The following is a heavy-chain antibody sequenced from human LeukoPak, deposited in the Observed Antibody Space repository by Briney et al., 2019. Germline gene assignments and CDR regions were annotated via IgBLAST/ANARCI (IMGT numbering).Heavy chain of an antibody. CDR2: ISYDGSNK. V-gene: IGHV3-30*18. J-gene: IGHJ4*02. CDR1: GLTFSSYG. D-gene: IGHD2-2*01. Sequence: GGSLRLSCAASGLTFSSYGMHWVRQAPGKGLEWVAVISYDGSNKYYADSVKGRFTISRDNSKNTLSLQMNSLRVEDTAVYYCANLGEYCSSTSCPPFDYWGQGTLVTVSS. CDR3: ANLGEYCSSTSCPPFDY.